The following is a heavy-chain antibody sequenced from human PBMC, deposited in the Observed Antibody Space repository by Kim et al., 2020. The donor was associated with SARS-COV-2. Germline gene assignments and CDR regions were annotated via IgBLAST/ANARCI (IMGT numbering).Heavy chain of an antibody. J-gene: IGHJ1*01. V-gene: IGHV4-34*01. CDR3: SEEWFGELLSAEYFQH. CDR2: INHSGST. Sequence: SETLSLTCAVYGGSFSGYYWSWIRQPPGKGLEWIGEINHSGSTNYNPSLKSRVTISVDTSKNKFSLKLSSVTAADTAVYYCSEEWFGELLSAEYFQHWG. CDR1: GGSFSGYY. D-gene: IGHD3-10*01.